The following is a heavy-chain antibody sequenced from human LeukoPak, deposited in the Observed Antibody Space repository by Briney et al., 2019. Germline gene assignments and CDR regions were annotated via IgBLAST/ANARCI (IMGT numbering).Heavy chain of an antibody. CDR1: GFTFSTYA. Sequence: GGSLRLSCAASGFTFSTYAMSWVRQAPGKGLEWVSGISGSGGSTYYADSVKGRFTISRDNSKNTLYLQMDSLRPEDTSVYYCARDYATDRDMVWGQGTLVTVSS. V-gene: IGHV3-23*01. CDR3: ARDYATDRDMV. D-gene: IGHD5-18*01. CDR2: ISGSGGST. J-gene: IGHJ4*02.